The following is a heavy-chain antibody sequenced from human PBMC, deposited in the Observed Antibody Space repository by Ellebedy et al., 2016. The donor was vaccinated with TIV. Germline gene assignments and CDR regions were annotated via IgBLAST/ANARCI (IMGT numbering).Heavy chain of an antibody. D-gene: IGHD3-22*01. J-gene: IGHJ4*02. CDR3: VRQPGPGDYYGGSEYNGF. CDR2: ISDSSGGT. CDR1: GGSFSGSY. Sequence: PSETLSLTCAVFGGSFSGSYWSWVRQAPGKGLVWVSFISDSSGGTYFTDSVEGRFTISRNNSENTLYLKIDSLRAEDTAVYYCVRQPGPGDYYGGSEYNGFWGQGAPVTVSS. V-gene: IGHV3-53*01.